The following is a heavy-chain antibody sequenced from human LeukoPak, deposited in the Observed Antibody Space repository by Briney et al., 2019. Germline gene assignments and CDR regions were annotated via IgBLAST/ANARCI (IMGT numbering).Heavy chain of an antibody. CDR1: GFTFSTYN. CDR2: INGSGGST. J-gene: IGHJ4*02. CDR3: AKWGCTGGSCYPFAY. D-gene: IGHD2-15*01. V-gene: IGHV3-23*01. Sequence: GGSLRLSCAASGFTFSTYNMNWLRQAPGKGLEWVSAINGSGGSTYYADSVKGRFTISRDNSKNTLYLQMNSLRAEDTAVYYCAKWGCTGGSCYPFAYWGQGTLVTVSS.